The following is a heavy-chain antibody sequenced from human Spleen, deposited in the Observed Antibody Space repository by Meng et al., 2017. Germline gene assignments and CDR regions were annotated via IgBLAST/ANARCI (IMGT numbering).Heavy chain of an antibody. CDR1: GDSVSTISAA. J-gene: IGHJ4*02. CDR2: TYYRSKWYN. Sequence: QLQLQQSGPVLVNPSQTLSIACAISGDSVSTISAAWNWIRQSPSRGLEWLGRTYYRSKWYNDFAVSVKSRITINADTSKNQFSLQLNSVTPEDTAVYYCAREYSSTFDYWGQGTLVTVSS. V-gene: IGHV6-1*01. CDR3: AREYSSTFDY. D-gene: IGHD6-13*01.